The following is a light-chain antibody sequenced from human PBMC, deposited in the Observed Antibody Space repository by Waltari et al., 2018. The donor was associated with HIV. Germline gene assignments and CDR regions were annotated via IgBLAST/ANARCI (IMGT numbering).Light chain of an antibody. J-gene: IGLJ2*01. CDR2: GNR. Sequence: QSVLTQSPSVSGAPGQRVTISCTGSSSTIGAGYDVLWYQQLPGTAPKLLIYGNRNRPSGVPDRFSASKSGASASLAITGLRAEDEATYYCQSYDSDLSSWFFGGGTKLTVL. CDR1: SSTIGAGYD. CDR3: QSYDSDLSSWF. V-gene: IGLV1-40*01.